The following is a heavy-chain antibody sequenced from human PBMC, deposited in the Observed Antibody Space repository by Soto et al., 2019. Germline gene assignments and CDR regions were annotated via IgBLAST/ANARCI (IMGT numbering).Heavy chain of an antibody. CDR3: ASSNSNYALFDY. Sequence: SETLSLTCTVSGGSISSYYWSWIRQPPGKGLEWIGSIHYSGSTYYNPSLKSRVTISVDTSKNQFSLKLSSVTAADTAVYYCASSNSNYALFDYWGQGTLVTVSS. CDR1: GGSISSYY. V-gene: IGHV4-59*05. CDR2: IHYSGST. D-gene: IGHD4-4*01. J-gene: IGHJ4*02.